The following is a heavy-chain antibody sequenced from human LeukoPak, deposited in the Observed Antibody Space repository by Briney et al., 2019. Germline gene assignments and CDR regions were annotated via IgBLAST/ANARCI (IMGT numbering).Heavy chain of an antibody. CDR2: IYYSGST. CDR3: ARLRVVAAFDY. CDR1: GVSVSSGSYY. J-gene: IGHJ4*02. V-gene: IGHV4-61*01. D-gene: IGHD2-15*01. Sequence: PSETLSLTCTVSGVSVSSGSYYWGWIRQPPGKGLEWIGYIYYSGSTNYNPSLKSRVTISVDTSKNQSSLNLSSVTAADTAVYYCARLRVVAAFDYWGQGTLVTVSS.